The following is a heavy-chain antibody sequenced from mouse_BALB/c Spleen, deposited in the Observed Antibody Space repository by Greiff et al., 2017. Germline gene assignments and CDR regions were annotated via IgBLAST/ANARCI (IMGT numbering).Heavy chain of an antibody. Sequence: DVMLVESGGGLVKPGGSLKLSCAASGFTFSSYTMSWVRQTPEKRLEWVATISSGGSYTYYPDSVKGRFTISRDNAKNTLYLQMSSLKSEDTAMYYCTREDDFDYWGQGTTLTVSS. D-gene: IGHD2-3*01. J-gene: IGHJ2*01. CDR2: ISSGGSYT. CDR3: TREDDFDY. V-gene: IGHV5-6-4*01. CDR1: GFTFSSYT.